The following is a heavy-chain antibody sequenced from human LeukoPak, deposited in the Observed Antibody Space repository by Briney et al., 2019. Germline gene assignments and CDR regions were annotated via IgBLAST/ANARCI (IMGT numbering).Heavy chain of an antibody. CDR1: GGTFSSYA. CDR3: ARDNSVEDTAWWFDP. Sequence: SVKVSCKASGGTFSSYANSWVRQAPAQGLEWMGGIIPIFGTANYAQKFQGRVTMTRDMSTSTDYMELSSLRSEDTAVYYCARDNSVEDTAWWFDPWGQGTLVTVSS. CDR2: IIPIFGTA. V-gene: IGHV1-69*05. J-gene: IGHJ5*02. D-gene: IGHD4-23*01.